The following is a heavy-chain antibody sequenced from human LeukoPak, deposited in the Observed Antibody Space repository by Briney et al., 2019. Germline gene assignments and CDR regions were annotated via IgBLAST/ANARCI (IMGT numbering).Heavy chain of an antibody. D-gene: IGHD3-9*01. CDR3: ARDSTYYDILTGLSSRGGFDP. CDR2: IYSGGST. V-gene: IGHV3-66*02. CDR1: GFTVSSNY. Sequence: GGSLRLSCAASGFTVSSNYMSWVRQAPGKGLEWVSVIYSGGSTYYADSVKGRFTISRDNSKNTLYLQVNSLRAEDTAVYYCARDSTYYDILTGLSSRGGFDPWGQGTLVTVSS. J-gene: IGHJ5*02.